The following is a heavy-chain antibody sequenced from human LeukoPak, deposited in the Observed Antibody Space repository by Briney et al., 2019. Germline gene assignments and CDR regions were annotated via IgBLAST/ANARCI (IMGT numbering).Heavy chain of an antibody. Sequence: SVKVSCKASGYSLTSFDINWVRQGSGQGLEWMGWMNPKRGNTGYAPTFQGRVTITRDTSIDTAFMELSSLRPDDTAVYYCARGGSSSSYYNNYGMDVWGQGTTITVSS. J-gene: IGHJ6*02. CDR2: MNPKRGNT. D-gene: IGHD6-13*01. CDR3: ARGGSSSSYYNNYGMDV. V-gene: IGHV1-8*01. CDR1: GYSLTSFD.